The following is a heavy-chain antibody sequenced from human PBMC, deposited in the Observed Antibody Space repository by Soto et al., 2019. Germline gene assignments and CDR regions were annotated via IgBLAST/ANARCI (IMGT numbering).Heavy chain of an antibody. D-gene: IGHD3-22*01. CDR1: GFTFSSYG. CDR2: ISYDGSNK. CDR3: AKEALERITMIVVVGSYYFDY. Sequence: PGGSLRLSCAASGFTFSSYGMHWVRQAPGKGLEWVAVISYDGSNKYYADSVKGRFTISRDNSKNTLYLQMNSLRAEDTAAYYCAKEALERITMIVVVGSYYFDYWGQGTLVTVSS. V-gene: IGHV3-30*18. J-gene: IGHJ4*02.